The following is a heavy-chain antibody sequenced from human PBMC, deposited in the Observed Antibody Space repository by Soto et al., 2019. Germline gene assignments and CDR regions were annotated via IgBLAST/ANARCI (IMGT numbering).Heavy chain of an antibody. CDR3: ASDRGSFQAYGMDV. J-gene: IGHJ6*02. D-gene: IGHD1-26*01. V-gene: IGHV3-21*01. CDR1: GFTFSSYS. CDR2: ISSSSSYI. Sequence: GGSLRLSCAASGFTFSSYSMNWVRQAPGKGLEWVSSISSSSSYIYYADSVKGRFTISRDNARNSLYLQMNSLRAEDTAVFYCASDRGSFQAYGMDVWGQGTTVTVSS.